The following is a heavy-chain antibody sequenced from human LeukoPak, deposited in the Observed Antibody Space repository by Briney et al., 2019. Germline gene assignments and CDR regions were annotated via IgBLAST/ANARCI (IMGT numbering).Heavy chain of an antibody. J-gene: IGHJ4*02. Sequence: SETLSLTCTVPGGSISSYYWSWIRQPPGKGLEWIGYIYYSGSTNYNPSLKSRVTISVDTSKNQFSLKLSSVTAADTAVYYCARGKPFSFDYWGQGTLVTVSS. CDR1: GGSISSYY. CDR2: IYYSGST. CDR3: ARGKPFSFDY. V-gene: IGHV4-59*08.